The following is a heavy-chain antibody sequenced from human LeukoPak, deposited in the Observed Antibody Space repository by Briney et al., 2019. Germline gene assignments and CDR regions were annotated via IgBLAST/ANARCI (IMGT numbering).Heavy chain of an antibody. CDR1: GFIVSSNY. J-gene: IGHJ6*02. D-gene: IGHD2-15*01. CDR3: ARTVGAGTEYYYYGMDV. Sequence: PGGSLRLSCAASGFIVSSNYMSWVRQAPGKGLEWVSVLYSDGTTYYTDSVKGRFTISRDNSKNTLYLQMNSLRAEDTAVYYCARTVGAGTEYYYYGMDVWGQGTTVTVSS. V-gene: IGHV3-53*01. CDR2: LYSDGTT.